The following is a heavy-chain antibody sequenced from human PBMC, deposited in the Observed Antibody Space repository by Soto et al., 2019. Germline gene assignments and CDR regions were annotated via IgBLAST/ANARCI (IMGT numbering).Heavy chain of an antibody. CDR2: FYSSGSI. V-gene: IGHV4-31*03. CDR1: GYSITAGGYY. D-gene: IGHD3-22*01. J-gene: IGHJ5*02. CDR3: ARMYSSGSGWFHP. Sequence: LSLTCSVSGYSITAGGYYWSWIRQHPGKSLEWIGSFYSSGSIIYNPSLKSRVSISGDTSRNQFSMTLTSVTAADTALYYCARMYSSGSGWFHPWGQGTLVTVSS.